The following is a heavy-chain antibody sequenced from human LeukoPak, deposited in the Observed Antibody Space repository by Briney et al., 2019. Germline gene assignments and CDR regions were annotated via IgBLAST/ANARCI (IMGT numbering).Heavy chain of an antibody. J-gene: IGHJ4*02. CDR1: GGSISTDY. V-gene: IGHV4-59*08. CDR2: IHYSGHT. Sequence: SETLSLTCTVSGGSISTDYWSWIRQPPGKGLEYIAFIHYSGHTNYNPSLKSLVTISIDTSKNQLSLKLSSVTAADTAVYYCARLGKEVTYRAYYLDYWGQGTLVTVS. CDR3: ARLGKEVTYRAYYLDY. D-gene: IGHD1-26*01.